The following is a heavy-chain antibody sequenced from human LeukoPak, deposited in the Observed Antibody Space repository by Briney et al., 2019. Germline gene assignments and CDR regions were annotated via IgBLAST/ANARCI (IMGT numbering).Heavy chain of an antibody. CDR3: AKQPPGMVVGSFDY. CDR1: GFTFSSYS. Sequence: GGSLRLSCAASGFTFSSYSMNWVRQAPGKGLEWVSYISSSSSTIYYADSVKGRFTISRDNSKNTLYLQMNSLRAEDTAVYYCAKQPPGMVVGSFDYWGQGALVTVSS. J-gene: IGHJ4*02. D-gene: IGHD5-18*01. CDR2: ISSSSSTI. V-gene: IGHV3-48*01.